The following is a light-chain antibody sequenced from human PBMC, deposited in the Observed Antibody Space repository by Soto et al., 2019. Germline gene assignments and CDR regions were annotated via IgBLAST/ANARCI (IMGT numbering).Light chain of an antibody. J-gene: IGLJ2*01. CDR2: STN. Sequence: QAVVTQEPSLSVSPGGTVTLTCGLSSDSVSSSYYPSWYQQTPGQAPRTLIYSTNTRSSGVPDRFSGSILGNKAAPTITGAQADDESDYYCVLYLGSGVSEFGGGTKVTVL. V-gene: IGLV8-61*01. CDR1: SDSVSSSYY. CDR3: VLYLGSGVSE.